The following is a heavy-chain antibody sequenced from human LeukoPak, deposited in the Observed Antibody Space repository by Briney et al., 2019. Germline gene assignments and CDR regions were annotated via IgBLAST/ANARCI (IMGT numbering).Heavy chain of an antibody. CDR3: ARGGRLRSITFDD. CDR1: GGSFSGYY. Sequence: SEALSLTCAVYGGSFSGYYWSWIRQPPGKGLEWVGEINHSGSTNYNPSLKSRVTISVDTSKNQFSLKLSSVTAADTAVYYCARGGRLRSITFDDWGQGTLVTVSS. J-gene: IGHJ4*02. D-gene: IGHD4-17*01. CDR2: INHSGST. V-gene: IGHV4-34*01.